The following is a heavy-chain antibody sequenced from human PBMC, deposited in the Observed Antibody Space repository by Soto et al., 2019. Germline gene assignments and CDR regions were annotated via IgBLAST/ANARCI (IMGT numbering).Heavy chain of an antibody. CDR1: GGTFSSYA. D-gene: IGHD3-22*01. CDR2: IIPIFGTA. V-gene: IGHV1-69*01. J-gene: IGHJ5*02. Sequence: QVQLVQSGAEVKKPGSSVKVSCKASGGTFSSYAISWVRQAPGQGLEWMGGIIPIFGTANYAQKFQGRVTITADESTSTASMELSSLRSEDTAVYYCARAVFDYYDSSGYYCGWFDPWGQGTLVTVSS. CDR3: ARAVFDYYDSSGYYCGWFDP.